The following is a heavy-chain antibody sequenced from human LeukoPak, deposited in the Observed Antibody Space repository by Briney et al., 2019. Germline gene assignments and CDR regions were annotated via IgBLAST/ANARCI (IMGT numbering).Heavy chain of an antibody. J-gene: IGHJ5*02. V-gene: IGHV4-34*01. CDR3: ARSGFFGVVIGGNNWFDP. Sequence: LETLSLPRPVYGGAFRWYYWSWIRPPPRQGLGWIGGIKHSGSTNYNPSLKSRVTISVDTSKNQFSLKLSSVTAADTAVYYCARSGFFGVVIGGNNWFDPWGQGTLVTVSS. D-gene: IGHD3-3*01. CDR1: GGAFRWYY. CDR2: IKHSGST.